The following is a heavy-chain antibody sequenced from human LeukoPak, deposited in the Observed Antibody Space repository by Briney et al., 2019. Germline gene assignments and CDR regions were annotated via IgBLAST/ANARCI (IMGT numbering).Heavy chain of an antibody. CDR2: ISSSSSTI. V-gene: IGHV3-48*01. J-gene: IGHJ4*02. CDR3: ARGGWDIVVVPAARPPDY. D-gene: IGHD2-2*01. Sequence: GGSLRLSCAASGFTFSSYSMNWVRQAPGKGLEWVSYISSSSSTIYYADSVKGRFTISRDNAKNSLYLQMNSLRAEDTAVYYCARGGWDIVVVPAARPPDYWGQGTLVTSPQ. CDR1: GFTFSSYS.